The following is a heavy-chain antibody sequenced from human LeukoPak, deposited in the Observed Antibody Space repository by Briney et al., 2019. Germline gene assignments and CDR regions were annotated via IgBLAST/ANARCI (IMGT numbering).Heavy chain of an antibody. J-gene: IGHJ6*02. CDR2: INPSGGST. D-gene: IGHD5-12*01. V-gene: IGHV1-46*01. CDR3: ATDGNGYSGYFHYGMDV. CDR1: GYTFTSYF. Sequence: ASVKVSCKASGYTFTSYFMHWVRQAPGQGLEWMGIINPSGGSTSYAQKFQGRVTMTRDTSTSTVYMELSSLRSEDTAVYYCATDGNGYSGYFHYGMDVWGQGTTVTVSS.